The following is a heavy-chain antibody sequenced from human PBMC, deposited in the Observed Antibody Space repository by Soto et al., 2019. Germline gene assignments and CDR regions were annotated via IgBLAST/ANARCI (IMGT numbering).Heavy chain of an antibody. Sequence: GESLKISCNGSGYTFSKDWIGLVLQTPGKGLEWMGMIYPGDSDARYSPSFEGQVTFSVDKSINTAYLQWNSLKASDTAMYYCARQGGEYNTMSDYWGQGTLVTVSS. D-gene: IGHD3-10*01. CDR1: GYTFSKDW. CDR3: ARQGGEYNTMSDY. V-gene: IGHV5-51*01. CDR2: IYPGDSDA. J-gene: IGHJ4*02.